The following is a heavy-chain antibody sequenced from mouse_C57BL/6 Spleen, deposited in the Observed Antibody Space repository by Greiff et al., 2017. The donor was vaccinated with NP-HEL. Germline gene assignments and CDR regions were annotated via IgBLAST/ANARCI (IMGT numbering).Heavy chain of an antibody. CDR2: IRNKANGYTT. Sequence: EVKLMESGGGLVQPGGSLSLSCAASGFTFTDYYMSWVRQPPGKALEWLGFIRNKANGYTTEYSASVKGRFTISRDNSQSILYLQMNALRAEDSATYYCARSLTGTRYFDVWGTGTTVTVSS. D-gene: IGHD4-1*01. CDR3: ARSLTGTRYFDV. V-gene: IGHV7-3*01. CDR1: GFTFTDYY. J-gene: IGHJ1*03.